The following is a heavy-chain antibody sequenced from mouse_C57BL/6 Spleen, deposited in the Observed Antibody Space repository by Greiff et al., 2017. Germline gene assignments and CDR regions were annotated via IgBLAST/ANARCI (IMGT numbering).Heavy chain of an antibody. CDR2: INPGSGGT. V-gene: IGHV1-54*01. Sequence: QVQLQQSGAELVRPGTSVKVSCKASGYAFTNFLIEWVKQRPGQGLEWIGVINPGSGGTNYNEKFKGKATLTADKSSSTAYMQLSSLTSEDSAVYFCARSVYGYYDYWGQGTTLTVSS. D-gene: IGHD2-3*01. CDR1: GYAFTNFL. CDR3: ARSVYGYYDY. J-gene: IGHJ2*01.